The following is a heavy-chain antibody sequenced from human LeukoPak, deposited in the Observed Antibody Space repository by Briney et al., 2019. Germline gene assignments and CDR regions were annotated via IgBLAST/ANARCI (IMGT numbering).Heavy chain of an antibody. J-gene: IGHJ4*02. CDR2: IYYTGAT. Sequence: PSETLSLTCTVSTGSISIYYWSWIRLPPGKGLEWIGYIYYTGATYSNTSLKSRATISLDTSKNQFSLKLSSVTAADAAVYYCARAGYSYGTGYYFDYWGQGALVTVSS. CDR1: TGSISIYY. V-gene: IGHV4-59*01. D-gene: IGHD5-18*01. CDR3: ARAGYSYGTGYYFDY.